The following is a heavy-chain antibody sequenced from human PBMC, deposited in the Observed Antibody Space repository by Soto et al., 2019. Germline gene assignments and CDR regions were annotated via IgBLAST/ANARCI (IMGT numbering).Heavy chain of an antibody. CDR3: ARGAAYCSSTSCSTPKRYYYYGMDV. D-gene: IGHD2-2*01. CDR2: INPNSGGT. Sequence: VSVKVSCKASGYTFTGYYMHWVRQAPGQGLEWMGWINPNSGGTNYAQKFQGWVTMTRDTSISTAYMELSRLRSDDTAVYYCARGAAYCSSTSCSTPKRYYYYGMDVWGQGTTVTVSS. CDR1: GYTFTGYY. J-gene: IGHJ6*02. V-gene: IGHV1-2*04.